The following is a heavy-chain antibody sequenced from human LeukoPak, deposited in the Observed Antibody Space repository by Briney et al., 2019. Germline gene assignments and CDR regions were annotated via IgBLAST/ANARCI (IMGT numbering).Heavy chain of an antibody. J-gene: IGHJ1*01. Sequence: GGSLRLSCAASGFTVSSNYMSWVRQAPGKGLEWMGWISVYNGNTNHAQKLQGRVTMTTDTSTSTAYMELRSLRSDDTAVYYCARSIGNPGYFQHWGQGTLVTVSS. D-gene: IGHD4-23*01. CDR3: ARSIGNPGYFQH. V-gene: IGHV1-18*04. CDR1: GFTVSSNY. CDR2: ISVYNGNT.